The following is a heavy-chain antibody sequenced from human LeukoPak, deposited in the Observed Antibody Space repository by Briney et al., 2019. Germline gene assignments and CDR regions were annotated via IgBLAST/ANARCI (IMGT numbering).Heavy chain of an antibody. D-gene: IGHD5-18*01. Sequence: GGSLRLSCAVSGFTFSDYYMNWIRQAPGKGLESVSYISSSGITRYHADSVKGRFTISRDNAKNSLYLQMNSLRAEDTAVYYCARNRGYSYGYDSWGQGTLVTVSS. CDR1: GFTFSDYY. CDR2: ISSSGITR. CDR3: ARNRGYSYGYDS. J-gene: IGHJ5*01. V-gene: IGHV3-11*04.